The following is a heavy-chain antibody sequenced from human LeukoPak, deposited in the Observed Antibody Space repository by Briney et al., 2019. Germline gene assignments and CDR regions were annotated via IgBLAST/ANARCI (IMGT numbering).Heavy chain of an antibody. CDR1: GYTFTSYD. Sequence: ASVTVSCKASGYTFTSYDINWVRQSTGQGLEWMGWTNPNSGNTGYAQKFQGRVTMTRNTSISTDYMELSSLTSEDTAVYYCARMTYYYGSGSPNWFDPWGQGTLVTVSS. V-gene: IGHV1-8*01. J-gene: IGHJ5*02. CDR3: ARMTYYYGSGSPNWFDP. D-gene: IGHD3-10*01. CDR2: TNPNSGNT.